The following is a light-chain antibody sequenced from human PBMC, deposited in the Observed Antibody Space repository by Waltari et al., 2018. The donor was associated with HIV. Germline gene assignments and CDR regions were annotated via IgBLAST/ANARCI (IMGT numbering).Light chain of an antibody. CDR3: NSYRSSTTPCV. J-gene: IGLJ1*01. CDR2: EVS. CDR1: SSDVGGHNY. V-gene: IGLV2-14*01. Sequence: QSALTQPASVSGSPGQSITISCTGTSSDVGGHNYLSWYQQHPGKAPKLLIYEVSNRPSGVSNRFSGSKSGNTASMTISGLQAEDEADYYCNSYRSSTTPCVFGTGTKVTVL.